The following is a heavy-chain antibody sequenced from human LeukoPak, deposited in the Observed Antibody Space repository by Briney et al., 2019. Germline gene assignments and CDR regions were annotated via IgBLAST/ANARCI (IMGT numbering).Heavy chain of an antibody. V-gene: IGHV4-34*01. CDR1: GGSFSGYY. J-gene: IGHJ6*03. CDR3: ARGIGSPPYYYYYYYMDV. D-gene: IGHD1-26*01. CDR2: INHSGST. Sequence: PSETLSLTCAVYGGSFSGYYWSWIRQPPGKGLEWIGEINHSGSTNYNPSLKSRVTISVDTSKNQFSLKLSSVTAADTAVYYCARGIGSPPYYYYYYYMDVWGKGTTVTVSS.